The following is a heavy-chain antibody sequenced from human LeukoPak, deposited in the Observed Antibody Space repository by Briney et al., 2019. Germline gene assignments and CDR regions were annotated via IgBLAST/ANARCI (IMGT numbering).Heavy chain of an antibody. Sequence: SVKVSCKASGFAFSSSAMQWVRQARGQRLEWIGWIVVGSGNTNYAQKFQERVTITRDMSTSTAYMELSSLRSEDTAVYYCATPGPVVGDQFGFDIWGQGTMVTVSS. V-gene: IGHV1-58*02. D-gene: IGHD2-15*01. J-gene: IGHJ3*02. CDR1: GFAFSSSA. CDR3: ATPGPVVGDQFGFDI. CDR2: IVVGSGNT.